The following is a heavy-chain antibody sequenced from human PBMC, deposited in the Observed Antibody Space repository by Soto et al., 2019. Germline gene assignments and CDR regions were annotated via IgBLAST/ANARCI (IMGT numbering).Heavy chain of an antibody. V-gene: IGHV4-59*01. Sequence: SETLSLTCTVSGGSISSYYWSWIRQPPGKGLEWIGYMYSSGNINYNPSLKSRATISVDTSKNQFSLKLSSVTAADTAVYYCARDSDQGPAFDIWGQGTMVTVSS. CDR3: ARDSDQGPAFDI. CDR1: GGSISSYY. CDR2: MYSSGNI. J-gene: IGHJ3*02.